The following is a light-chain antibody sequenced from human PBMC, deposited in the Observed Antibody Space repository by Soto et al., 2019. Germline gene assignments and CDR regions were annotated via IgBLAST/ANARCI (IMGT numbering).Light chain of an antibody. CDR3: QRIT. Sequence: EIVLTQSPGTVSLSPGERATISCRASQSVSSSYLAWYQQKPGQAPRLLIYGASSRATGIPDRFSGSGSGTDFTLTISRLEPEDSAVYYCQRITFGQGTRLEIK. V-gene: IGKV3-20*01. CDR2: GAS. J-gene: IGKJ5*01. CDR1: QSVSSSY.